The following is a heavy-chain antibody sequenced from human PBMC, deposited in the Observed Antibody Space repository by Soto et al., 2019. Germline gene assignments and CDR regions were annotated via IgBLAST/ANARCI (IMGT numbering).Heavy chain of an antibody. CDR3: ARGGIAAAGTFYYCGMDV. V-gene: IGHV3-48*02. CDR2: ISSSSSTI. D-gene: IGHD6-13*01. J-gene: IGHJ6*02. CDR1: GFTFSSYS. Sequence: HPGGSLRLSCAASGFTFSSYSMNWVRQAPGKGLEWVSYISSSSSTIYYADSVKGRFTISRDNAKDSLYLQMNSLRDEDTAVYDCARGGIAAAGTFYYCGMDVWGQGTTVTAP.